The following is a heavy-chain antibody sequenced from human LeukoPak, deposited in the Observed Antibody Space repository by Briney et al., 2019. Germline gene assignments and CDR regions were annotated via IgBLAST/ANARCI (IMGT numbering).Heavy chain of an antibody. Sequence: SETLSLTCSVSGGSISSYYRSWIRQPPGEGLEWIGRIYTSGSTNYNPSLKSRVTMSVDTSQNQFSLKLSSVTAADTAVYYCARATSTSRTNYFDPWGQGTLVTVSS. CDR2: IYTSGST. J-gene: IGHJ5*02. CDR3: ARATSTSRTNYFDP. CDR1: GGSISSYY. V-gene: IGHV4-4*07. D-gene: IGHD2-2*01.